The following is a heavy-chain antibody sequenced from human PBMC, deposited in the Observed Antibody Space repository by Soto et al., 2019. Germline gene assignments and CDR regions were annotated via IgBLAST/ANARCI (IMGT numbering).Heavy chain of an antibody. CDR1: GLTFSDYW. V-gene: IGHV3-7*03. CDR2: IRQDESEK. Sequence: GGSLRLSCAVSGLTFSDYWMSWVRQAPGKGLEWVANIRQDESEKNYADSVKGRFTISRDNAKSSVYLQMNSLRAEDTAVYYCTNDKFSGSYYVRGLTYYFEYWGQGTLVTVSS. CDR3: TNDKFSGSYYVRGLTYYFEY. D-gene: IGHD1-26*01. J-gene: IGHJ4*02.